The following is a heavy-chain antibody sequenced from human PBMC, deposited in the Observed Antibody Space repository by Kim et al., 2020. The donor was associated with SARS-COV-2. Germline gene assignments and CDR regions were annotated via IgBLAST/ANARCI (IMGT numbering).Heavy chain of an antibody. J-gene: IGHJ4*02. Sequence: NTGYAQKFQGRVTMTRNTSISTAYMELSSLRSEDTAVYYCATVGAPPIDYWGQGTLVTVSS. CDR2: NT. D-gene: IGHD3-16*01. V-gene: IGHV1-8*01. CDR3: ATVGAPPIDY.